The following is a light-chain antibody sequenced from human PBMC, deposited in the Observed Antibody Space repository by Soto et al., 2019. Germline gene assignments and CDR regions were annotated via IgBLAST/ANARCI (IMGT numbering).Light chain of an antibody. Sequence: QSALTQPASVSGSPGQSITISCTGTSSDVGGYNYVSWYQQHPGKDPKLMIYEVSNRPSGVSNRFSGSKSGNTASLTFSGLQAEDEADYYCSSYTSGSTVVFGGGTKLTVL. CDR1: SSDVGGYNY. CDR3: SSYTSGSTVV. J-gene: IGLJ2*01. CDR2: EVS. V-gene: IGLV2-14*01.